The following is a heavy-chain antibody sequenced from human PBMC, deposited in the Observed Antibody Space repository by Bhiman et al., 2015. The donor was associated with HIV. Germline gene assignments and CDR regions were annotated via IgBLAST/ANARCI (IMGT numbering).Heavy chain of an antibody. Sequence: EVHLLESGGGLVQPGESLRLSCAASGFAFDNYAMHWVRQVPGKGLEWVSGITWNSGLTWNSGRIAFADSVKGRFTISRDNAKKSLYLQMSSLRAEDTAVYYCVRGYTYSNRLLGFDYWGQGTLVTVSS. CDR2: ITWNSGLTWNSGRI. CDR1: GFAFDNYA. CDR3: VRGYTYSNRLLGFDY. V-gene: IGHV3-9*01. D-gene: IGHD5-18*01. J-gene: IGHJ4*02.